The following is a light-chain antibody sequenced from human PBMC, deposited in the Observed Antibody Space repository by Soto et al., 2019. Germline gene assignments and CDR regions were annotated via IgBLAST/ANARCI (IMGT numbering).Light chain of an antibody. Sequence: QSVLTQPRSVSGSPGQSVTISCTGTSSDVGGYNYVSWYQQHPGKAPKLVIYDVSKRPSGVPDRFSGSKSGNTASLTISRLQAEDEADYYCCSYAGNSLWVFGGGTKLTVL. CDR2: DVS. V-gene: IGLV2-11*01. CDR3: CSYAGNSLWV. J-gene: IGLJ3*02. CDR1: SSDVGGYNY.